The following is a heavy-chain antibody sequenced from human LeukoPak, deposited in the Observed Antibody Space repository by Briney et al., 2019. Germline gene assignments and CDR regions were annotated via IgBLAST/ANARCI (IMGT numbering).Heavy chain of an antibody. D-gene: IGHD4-17*01. Sequence: PGGSLRLSCAASGFTVSSNYMSWVRQAPGKGLEWVSVIYSGGSTYYADSVKGRSTISRDNSKNTLYLQMNSLRAADTAVYYCAREGMTTVTNWGQGTLVTVSS. J-gene: IGHJ4*02. CDR2: IYSGGST. CDR1: GFTVSSNY. V-gene: IGHV3-53*01. CDR3: AREGMTTVTN.